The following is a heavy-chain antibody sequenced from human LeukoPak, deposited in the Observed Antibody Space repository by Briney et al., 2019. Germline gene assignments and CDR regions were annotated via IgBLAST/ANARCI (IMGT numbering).Heavy chain of an antibody. V-gene: IGHV3-74*01. CDR2: INTDGSST. CDR3: ARRYYDFWSGYYFDY. D-gene: IGHD3-3*01. J-gene: IGHJ4*02. Sequence: GGSLRLSCAASGFTFSSYWMHWVRQAPGKGLVWVSRINTDGSSTNYADSVKGRFTISRDNAKNTLYLQMNSLRAEDTAVYYCARRYYDFWSGYYFDYWGQGTLVTVSS. CDR1: GFTFSSYW.